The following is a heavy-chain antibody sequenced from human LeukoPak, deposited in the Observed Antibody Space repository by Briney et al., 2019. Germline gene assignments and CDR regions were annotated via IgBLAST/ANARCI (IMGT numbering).Heavy chain of an antibody. V-gene: IGHV1-69*04. D-gene: IGHD1-14*01. CDR1: GGTFSSYA. Sequence: GASVKVSCKASGGTFSSYAISWVRQAPGQGLEWMGRIIPILGIANYAQKFQGRVTITADKSTSTAYMELSSLGSEDTAVYYCATRTGQSFDYWGQGTLVTVSS. J-gene: IGHJ4*02. CDR3: ATRTGQSFDY. CDR2: IIPILGIA.